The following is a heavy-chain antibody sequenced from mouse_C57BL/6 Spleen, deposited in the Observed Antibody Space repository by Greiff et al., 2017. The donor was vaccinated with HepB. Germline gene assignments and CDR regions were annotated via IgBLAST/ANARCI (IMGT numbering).Heavy chain of an antibody. V-gene: IGHV3-6*01. CDR3: AREGAGSRGY. J-gene: IGHJ2*01. CDR2: ISYDGSN. D-gene: IGHD1-1*01. Sequence: DVQLQESGPGLVKPSQSLSLTCSVTGYSITSGYYWNWIRQFPGNKLEWMGYISYDGSNNYNRSLKNRISITRDTSKNQFFLKLNSVTTEDTATYYCAREGAGSRGYWGQGTTLTVSS. CDR1: GYSITSGYY.